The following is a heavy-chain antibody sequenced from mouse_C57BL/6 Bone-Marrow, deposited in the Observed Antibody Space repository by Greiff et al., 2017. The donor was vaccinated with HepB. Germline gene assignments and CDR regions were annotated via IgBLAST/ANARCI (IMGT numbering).Heavy chain of an antibody. CDR3: ARGAYYGSSYWYFDV. V-gene: IGHV3-8*01. D-gene: IGHD1-1*01. J-gene: IGHJ1*03. CDR2: ISYSGST. Sequence: EVKLEESGPGLAKPSQTLSLTCSVTGYSITSDYWNWIRKFPGNKLEYMGYISYSGSTYYNPSLKSRISITRDTSKNQYYLQLNSVTTEDTATYYCARGAYYGSSYWYFDVWGTGTTVTVSS. CDR1: GYSITSDY.